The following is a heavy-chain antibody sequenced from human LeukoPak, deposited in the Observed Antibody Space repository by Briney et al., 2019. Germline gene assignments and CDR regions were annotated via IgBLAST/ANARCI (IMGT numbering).Heavy chain of an antibody. J-gene: IGHJ5*02. CDR3: ARGGDYYEFVRYWFGP. Sequence: ASVKVSCKTSGYTFTAYYNHGVRQAPGQGPEWVGWINPNSGATKSAQRFQGRVTMTTDTSITTAYMELTSLTSDDTAIYYCARGGDYYEFVRYWFGPWGQGALVIVSS. CDR1: GYTFTAYY. CDR2: INPNSGAT. V-gene: IGHV1-2*02. D-gene: IGHD3-22*01.